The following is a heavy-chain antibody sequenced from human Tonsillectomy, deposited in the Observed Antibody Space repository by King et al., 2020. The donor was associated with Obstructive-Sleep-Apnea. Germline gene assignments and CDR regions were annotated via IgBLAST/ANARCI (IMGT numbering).Heavy chain of an antibody. Sequence: VQLQESGPGLVKPSETLSLTCNVSGGSISSYFWSWIRQPPGKGLDWIGDISYSGTTKYNPILKSRVTISVDTSKNQFSLKLSSVTAADTAVYSCATHELELRPFDYWGQGALVTVSS. J-gene: IGHJ4*02. CDR1: GGSISSYF. CDR2: ISYSGTT. V-gene: IGHV4-59*08. CDR3: ATHELELRPFDY. D-gene: IGHD1-7*01.